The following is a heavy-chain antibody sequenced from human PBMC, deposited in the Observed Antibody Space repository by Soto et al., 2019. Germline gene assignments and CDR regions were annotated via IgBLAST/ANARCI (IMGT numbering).Heavy chain of an antibody. D-gene: IGHD3-22*01. CDR2: IYYSGST. CDR3: ASYYYDSSGYGTDY. V-gene: IGHV4-39*01. CDR1: GGSISSSSYY. Sequence: SETLSLTCTVSGGSISSSSYYWGWIRQPPGKGLEWIGSIYYSGSTYYNPSLKSRVTISVDTSKNQFSMKLSSVTAAYTAVYYCASYYYDSSGYGTDYWGQGTLVT. J-gene: IGHJ4*02.